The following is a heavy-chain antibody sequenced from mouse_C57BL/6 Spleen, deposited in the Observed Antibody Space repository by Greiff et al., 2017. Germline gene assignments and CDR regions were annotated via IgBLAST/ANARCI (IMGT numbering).Heavy chain of an antibody. J-gene: IGHJ2*01. V-gene: IGHV7-1*01. Sequence: EVKLQESGGGLVQSGRSLRLSCATSGFTFSDFYMEWVRQAPGKGLEWIAASRNKANDYTTEYSASVKGRFIVSRDTSQSILYLQMNALRAEDTAIYYCARAPYDDPYYFDYWGQGTTLTVSS. CDR2: SRNKANDYTT. CDR1: GFTFSDFY. D-gene: IGHD2-3*01. CDR3: ARAPYDDPYYFDY.